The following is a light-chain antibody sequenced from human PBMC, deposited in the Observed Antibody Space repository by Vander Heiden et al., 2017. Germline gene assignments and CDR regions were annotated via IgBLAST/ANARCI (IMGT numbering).Light chain of an antibody. J-gene: IGKJ1*01. CDR2: WAS. V-gene: IGKV4-1*01. Sequence: DIVMTQSPDSLSVSLGERATINCKSSQSVLYSSNNKNYLAWYQQKPGQPPKLLIYWASTREYGVPDRFSGSGSGTDFTLTISSLQAEDVAVYYCQQEDSTPRTFGQGTKVXIK. CDR1: QSVLYSSNNKNY. CDR3: QQEDSTPRT.